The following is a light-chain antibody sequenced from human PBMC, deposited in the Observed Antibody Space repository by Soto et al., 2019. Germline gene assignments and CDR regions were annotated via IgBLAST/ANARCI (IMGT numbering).Light chain of an antibody. J-gene: IGKJ1*01. CDR2: AAS. CDR3: QQTYNTPWT. CDR1: QSISRY. V-gene: IGKV1-39*01. Sequence: DLQVTQSPSSLSASVGDRVTITCRASQSISRYLNWYQQKPGKAPNLLIYAASNLESGVPSRFSGSGSGTDFILTISSLQPEDFATYYCQQTYNTPWTFGQGTRVEIK.